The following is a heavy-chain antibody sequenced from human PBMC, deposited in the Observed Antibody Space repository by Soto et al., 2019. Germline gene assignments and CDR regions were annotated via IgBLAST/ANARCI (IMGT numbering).Heavy chain of an antibody. D-gene: IGHD5-18*01. Sequence: ASVKVSCKASGGTFSSYAISWVRQAPGQGLEWMGGIIPIFGTANYAQKFQGRVTITADESTSTAYMELSSLRSEDTAVYYCARVPPGAMVPFDYWGQGTLVTVSS. CDR1: GGTFSSYA. J-gene: IGHJ4*02. V-gene: IGHV1-69*13. CDR3: ARVPPGAMVPFDY. CDR2: IIPIFGTA.